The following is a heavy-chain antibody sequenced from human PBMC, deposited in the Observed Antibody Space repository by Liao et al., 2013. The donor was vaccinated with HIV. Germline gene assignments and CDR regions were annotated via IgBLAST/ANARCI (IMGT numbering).Heavy chain of an antibody. V-gene: IGHV4-34*01. D-gene: IGHD3-16*01. CDR1: GGSFSGYY. J-gene: IGHJ4*02. CDR2: INHSGST. Sequence: QVQLQQWGAGLLKPSETLSLTCAVYGGSFSGYYWSWIRQPPGKGLEWIGEINHSGSTNYNPSLKSRVTISVDTSKNQFSLKLSSVTAADTAVYYCARSRGIEDYWGQGNPGSPVSS. CDR3: ARSRGIEDY.